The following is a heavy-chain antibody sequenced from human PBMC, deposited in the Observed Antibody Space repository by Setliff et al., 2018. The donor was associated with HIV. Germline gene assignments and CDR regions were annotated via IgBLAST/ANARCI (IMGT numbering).Heavy chain of an antibody. Sequence: PGGSLRLSCAASGSTFSNYWMSWVRQAPGKGPEWVANIKQDGSDKYYVESVKGRFTISRDNAKNSLYLQMNSLRVEDTAVYYCVRTGLGLREVLSPGVWGTGTTVTVSS. V-gene: IGHV3-7*03. J-gene: IGHJ6*04. D-gene: IGHD3-10*01. CDR1: GSTFSNYW. CDR3: VRTGLGLREVLSPGV. CDR2: IKQDGSDK.